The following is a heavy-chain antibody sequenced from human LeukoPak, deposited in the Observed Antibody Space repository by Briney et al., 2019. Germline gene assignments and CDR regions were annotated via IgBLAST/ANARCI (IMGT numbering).Heavy chain of an antibody. Sequence: PSETLSLTCAVSGGSISSSSYYWGCIRQPPGKGLVWIGSIYESGSTYYNPSLKSRVTISVDTSKNQFSLKLSSVTAADTAVYYCARQTDYYDSSGYYIDAFDIWGQGTMVTVSS. J-gene: IGHJ3*02. V-gene: IGHV4-39*01. CDR2: IYESGST. D-gene: IGHD3-22*01. CDR3: ARQTDYYDSSGYYIDAFDI. CDR1: GGSISSSSYY.